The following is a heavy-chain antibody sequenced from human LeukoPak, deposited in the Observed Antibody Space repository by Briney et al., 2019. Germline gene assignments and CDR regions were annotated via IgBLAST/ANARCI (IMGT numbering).Heavy chain of an antibody. CDR3: ARPRGAAAGTFGFDP. Sequence: PGGSLRLSCAASGFTFTSYVMHWVRQAPGKGLQWVALISYDGSNKYYEDSVKGRFTISRDNSKNTLYLQMNSLRAEDTAVYYCARPRGAAAGTFGFDPWGQGTLVTVSS. CDR2: ISYDGSNK. V-gene: IGHV3-30*03. D-gene: IGHD6-13*01. J-gene: IGHJ5*02. CDR1: GFTFTSYV.